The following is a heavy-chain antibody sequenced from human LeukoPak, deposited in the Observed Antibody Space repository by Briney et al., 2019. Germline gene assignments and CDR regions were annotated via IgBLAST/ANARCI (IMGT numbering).Heavy chain of an antibody. CDR3: ARDRYGSGSYYNSFDY. D-gene: IGHD3-10*01. Sequence: GGSLRLSCAASRFTFSSYSMNWVRQAPGKGLEWVSSISSSSSYIYYADSVKGRFTISRDNAKNSLYLQMNSLRAEDTAVYYCARDRYGSGSYYNSFDYWGQGTLVTVSS. J-gene: IGHJ4*02. CDR1: RFTFSSYS. V-gene: IGHV3-21*01. CDR2: ISSSSSYI.